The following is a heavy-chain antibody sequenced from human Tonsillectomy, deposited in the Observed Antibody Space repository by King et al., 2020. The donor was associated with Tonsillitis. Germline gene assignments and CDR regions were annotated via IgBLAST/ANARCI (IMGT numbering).Heavy chain of an antibody. CDR2: ISGSGTST. V-gene: IGHV3-23*04. CDR1: GFTFIRNA. Sequence: QLVQSGGGLVQPGGSLRLSCAASGFTFIRNAMIWVRQAPWKGLEWVSSISGSGTSTYYADSVKGRFTISRDSSKNTLYLQMNSLRAEETAVYYCAKDRGGWANWGQGTLVTVSS. CDR3: AKDRGGWAN. J-gene: IGHJ4*02. D-gene: IGHD6-19*01.